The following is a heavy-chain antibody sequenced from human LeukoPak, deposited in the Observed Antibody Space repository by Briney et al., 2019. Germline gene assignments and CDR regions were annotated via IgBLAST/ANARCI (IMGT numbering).Heavy chain of an antibody. J-gene: IGHJ3*02. CDR1: GGSISSGGYS. Sequence: PSETLSLTCAVSGGSISSGGYSWSWIRQPPGKGLEWIGYIYHSGSTYYNPSLKSRVTISVDRSKNQFSLKLSSVTAADTAVYYCARGGIAAPPDDAFDIWAKGQWSPSLQ. D-gene: IGHD6-13*01. V-gene: IGHV4-30-2*01. CDR3: ARGGIAAPPDDAFDI. CDR2: IYHSGST.